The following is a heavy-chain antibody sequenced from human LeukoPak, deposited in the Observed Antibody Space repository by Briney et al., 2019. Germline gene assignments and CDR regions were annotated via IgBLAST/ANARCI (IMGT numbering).Heavy chain of an antibody. Sequence: GGSLRLSCTASEFIFSNYAMTWVRQAPGKGLEWVSVISGTGSNTYYADSVKGRFTISRDNSKNTLYLQMNSLRAEDTAVYYCAREIVVVPAASNWFDPWGQGTLVTVSS. V-gene: IGHV3-23*01. CDR2: ISGTGSNT. J-gene: IGHJ5*02. D-gene: IGHD2-2*01. CDR3: AREIVVVPAASNWFDP. CDR1: EFIFSNYA.